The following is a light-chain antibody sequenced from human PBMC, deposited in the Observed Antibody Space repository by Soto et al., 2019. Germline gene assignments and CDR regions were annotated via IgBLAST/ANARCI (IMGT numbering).Light chain of an antibody. Sequence: SYELTQPPSVSVAPGETARVTCGGNDIGGKSVHWYQQKPGQAPVLVINYDSDRPSGIPERFSGSNSGNTATLTISRVEAGDEADYYCQVWDVTSDHYVFGDGTKVTVL. CDR1: DIGGKS. CDR2: YDS. CDR3: QVWDVTSDHYV. V-gene: IGLV3-21*04. J-gene: IGLJ1*01.